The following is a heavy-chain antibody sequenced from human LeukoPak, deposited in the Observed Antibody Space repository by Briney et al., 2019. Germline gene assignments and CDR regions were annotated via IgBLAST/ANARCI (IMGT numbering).Heavy chain of an antibody. CDR2: IYTSGST. CDR3: ANADRFCSGSCHVPDAFDF. Sequence: SETLSLTCTVSGGSISSYYWNWIRQPAGKGLEWIGRIYTSGSTNYNPSLKSRVTMSVDTSKNQFSLKLTSVTAADTAVYYCANADRFCSGSCHVPDAFDFWGQGTMVTVSS. CDR1: GGSISSYY. V-gene: IGHV4-4*07. D-gene: IGHD2-15*01. J-gene: IGHJ3*01.